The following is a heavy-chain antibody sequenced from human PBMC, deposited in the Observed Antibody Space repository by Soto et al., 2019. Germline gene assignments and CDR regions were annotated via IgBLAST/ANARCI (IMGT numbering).Heavy chain of an antibody. V-gene: IGHV3-30-3*01. CDR1: GFTFRSYA. CDR3: AREYCSVRSCYYLDY. J-gene: IGHJ4*02. CDR2: ISYDGSNK. D-gene: IGHD2-15*01. Sequence: QVQLVESGGGVVQPGRSLRLSCAASGFTFRSYAMHWVRKAPGKGLEWVAVISYDGSNKYYADSVKGRFTISRDNSKNTLYLQMNSLRTEDTAVYYCAREYCSVRSCYYLDYWGQGTLVTVSS.